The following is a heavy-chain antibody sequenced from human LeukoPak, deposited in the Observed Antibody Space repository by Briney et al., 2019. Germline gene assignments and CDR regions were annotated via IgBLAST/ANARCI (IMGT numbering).Heavy chain of an antibody. J-gene: IGHJ6*02. CDR1: GFTFDDYE. CDR2: INWNGGST. CDR3: NGYCSSASCYSDMDV. Sequence: GGSLRLSCVASGFTFDDYEMSWVRQAPGKGLEWVSGINWNGGSTGYADSVKGRFTISRDNAKNSLYLQMNSQRAEDTALYYCNGYCSSASCYSDMDVWGQGTTVTVSS. D-gene: IGHD2-2*02. V-gene: IGHV3-20*04.